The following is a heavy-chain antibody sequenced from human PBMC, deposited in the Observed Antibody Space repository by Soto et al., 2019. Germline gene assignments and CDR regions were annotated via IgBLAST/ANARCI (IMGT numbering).Heavy chain of an antibody. CDR3: AGEVGIAASYDYYYCMDV. D-gene: IGHD6-13*01. J-gene: IGHJ6*02. V-gene: IGHV4-59*01. CDR2: IYYSGST. Sequence: PSETLSLTCTVSGGSISSYYWSWIRQPPGKGLEWIGYIYYSGSTNHNPSLKSRVTISVDTSKNQFSLKLSSVTAADTAVYYCAGEVGIAASYDYYYCMDVWGQGTTVTVSS. CDR1: GGSISSYY.